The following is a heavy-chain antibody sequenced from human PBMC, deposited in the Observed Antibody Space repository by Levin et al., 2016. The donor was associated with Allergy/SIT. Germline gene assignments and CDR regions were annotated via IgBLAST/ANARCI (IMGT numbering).Heavy chain of an antibody. V-gene: IGHV1-46*01. Sequence: WVRQAPGQGLEWMGIINPSGGSTSYAQKFQGRVTMTRDTSTSTVYMELSSLRSEDTAVYYCARVPINYYDSSGLALDYWGQGTLVTVSS. J-gene: IGHJ4*02. CDR2: INPSGGST. D-gene: IGHD3-22*01. CDR3: ARVPINYYDSSGLALDY.